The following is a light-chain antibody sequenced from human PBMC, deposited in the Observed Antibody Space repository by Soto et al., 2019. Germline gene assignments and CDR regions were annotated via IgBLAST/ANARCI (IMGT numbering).Light chain of an antibody. V-gene: IGKV1-5*03. Sequence: DIELTQSPSTLSAPVGDRVTITCRASQSVGMWLAWYQQKRGTAPKLLIFGASTLETDVPSRFTAGGSGAEFTLTINTLQPDDFATYFCHQYNSYPYTFGQGTLLEIK. CDR2: GAS. J-gene: IGKJ2*01. CDR3: HQYNSYPYT. CDR1: QSVGMW.